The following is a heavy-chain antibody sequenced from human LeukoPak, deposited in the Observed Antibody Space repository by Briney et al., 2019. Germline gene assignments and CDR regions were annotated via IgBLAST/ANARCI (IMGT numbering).Heavy chain of an antibody. CDR2: IVVGSGNT. J-gene: IGHJ4*02. CDR3: AASYSGSYYLVY. D-gene: IGHD1-26*01. Sequence: SVKDSCKASGFTFTSSAMQWVRQARGQRLEWIGWIVVGSGNTNYAQKFQERVTITRDMSTSTAYMELSSLRSEDTAVYYCAASYSGSYYLVYWGQGTLVTVSS. V-gene: IGHV1-58*02. CDR1: GFTFTSSA.